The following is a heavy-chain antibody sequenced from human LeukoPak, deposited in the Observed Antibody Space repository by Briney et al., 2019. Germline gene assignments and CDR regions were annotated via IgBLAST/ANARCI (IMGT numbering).Heavy chain of an antibody. V-gene: IGHV4-34*01. J-gene: IGHJ4*02. CDR2: INHSGST. CDR1: GGSFSVYY. CDR3: ARGTIDIVVVPAAIIPFDY. D-gene: IGHD2-2*01. Sequence: PSETLSLTCAVYGGSFSVYYWSWIRQPPGKGLEWIGEINHSGSTNYNPSLKSRVTISVDTSKNQFSLKLSSVTAADTAVYYCARGTIDIVVVPAAIIPFDYWGQGTLVTVSS.